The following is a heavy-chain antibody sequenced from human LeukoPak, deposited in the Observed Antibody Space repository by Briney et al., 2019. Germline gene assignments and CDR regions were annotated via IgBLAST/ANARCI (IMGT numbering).Heavy chain of an antibody. CDR2: INHSGST. CDR1: AESFSDYY. CDR3: ARAEGLRYFDWLSGQIWFDP. J-gene: IGHJ5*02. V-gene: IGHV4-34*01. D-gene: IGHD3-9*01. Sequence: SETLSLTCAVYAESFSDYYWSWIRQPPGKGLEWIGEINHSGSTNYNPSLKTRVTISIDTSNNQFSLKLSSVTAADTAVYYCARAEGLRYFDWLSGQIWFDPWGQGTLVTVSS.